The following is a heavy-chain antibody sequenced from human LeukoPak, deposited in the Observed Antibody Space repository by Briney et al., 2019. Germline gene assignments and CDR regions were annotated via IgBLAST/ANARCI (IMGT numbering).Heavy chain of an antibody. CDR1: GFTFSSYA. CDR3: ASHEDIVLMVYAT. D-gene: IGHD2-8*01. Sequence: PGGSLRLSCAASGFTFSSYAMSWVRQAPAKGLEWVSAISGSGGSTYYADSVKGRFTISRDNSKNTLYLQMNSLRAEDTAVYYCASHEDIVLMVYATWGQGTLVTVSS. J-gene: IGHJ5*02. V-gene: IGHV3-23*01. CDR2: ISGSGGST.